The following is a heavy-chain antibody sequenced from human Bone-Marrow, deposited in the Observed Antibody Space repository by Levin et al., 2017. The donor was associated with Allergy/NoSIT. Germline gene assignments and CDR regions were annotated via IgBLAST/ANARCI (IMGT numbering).Heavy chain of an antibody. V-gene: IGHV3-48*02. CDR3: ARVGSILLWFGETNYGMDV. Sequence: LSLTCAASGFTFSSYSMNWVRQAPGKGLEWVSYISSSSSTIYYADSVKGRFTISRDNAKNSLYLQMNSLRDEDTAVYYCARVGSILLWFGETNYGMDVWGQGTTVTVSS. D-gene: IGHD3-10*01. CDR1: GFTFSSYS. CDR2: ISSSSSTI. J-gene: IGHJ6*02.